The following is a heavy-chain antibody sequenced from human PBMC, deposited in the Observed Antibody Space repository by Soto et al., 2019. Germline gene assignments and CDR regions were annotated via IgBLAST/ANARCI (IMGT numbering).Heavy chain of an antibody. J-gene: IGHJ3*02. V-gene: IGHV3-23*01. D-gene: IGHD3-10*01. CDR1: GFTFSSYA. CDR3: AKDRVHKLYGSWSGYAFDI. Sequence: GGSLRLSCAASGFTFSSYAMSWVRQAPGKGLEWVSAISGSGGSTYYADSVKGRFTISRDNSKNTLYLQMNSLRAEDTAVYYCAKDRVHKLYGSWSGYAFDIWGQGTMVTVSS. CDR2: ISGSGGST.